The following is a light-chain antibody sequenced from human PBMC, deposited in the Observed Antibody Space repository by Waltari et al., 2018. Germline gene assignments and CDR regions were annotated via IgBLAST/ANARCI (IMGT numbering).Light chain of an antibody. V-gene: IGLV3-10*01. CDR2: EDT. CDR1: AFHNNS. J-gene: IGLJ2*01. Sequence: SYELTQPPSVSVSPGQTARLPFSGAAFHNNSVSWYHQKSGQAPVLVIYEDTERPPGIPERFSGSSSGTMATLTISGAQVEDEADYYCYSGDDSGNQEVFGGGTKLTVL. CDR3: YSGDDSGNQEV.